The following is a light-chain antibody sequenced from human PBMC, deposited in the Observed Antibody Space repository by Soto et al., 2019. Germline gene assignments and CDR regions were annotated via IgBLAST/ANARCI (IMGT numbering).Light chain of an antibody. V-gene: IGKV2-30*01. J-gene: IGKJ1*01. Sequence: DVVMTQSPLSLPVTLGQPASISCRSSQSLVYSDGNTYLNWFQQRPGQSPRRLLYKVTDRDSGVPDRVSGSGSGTDFTLRISRVEAEDVGVYYCMQGTHWPWTFGQGTKVEIK. CDR2: KVT. CDR1: QSLVYSDGNTY. CDR3: MQGTHWPWT.